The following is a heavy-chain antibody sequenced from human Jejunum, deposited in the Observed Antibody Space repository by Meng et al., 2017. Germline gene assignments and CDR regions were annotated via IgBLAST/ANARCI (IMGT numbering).Heavy chain of an antibody. D-gene: IGHD6-6*01. Sequence: EVELVESGGGLVKPGGSLRLSCAASGFSFLSYTMNWVRQAPGKGLEWVSAISDGGSRTYHADSVKGRFTISRDNSKNTLYLQMNSLRAEDTAIYYCAKEIASRRPFDYWGQGTLVTVSS. V-gene: IGHV3-23*04. CDR1: GFSFLSYT. CDR3: AKEIASRRPFDY. J-gene: IGHJ4*02. CDR2: ISDGGSRT.